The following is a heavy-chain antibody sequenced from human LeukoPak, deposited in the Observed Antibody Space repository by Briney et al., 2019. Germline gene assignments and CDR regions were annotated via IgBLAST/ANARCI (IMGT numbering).Heavy chain of an antibody. V-gene: IGHV1-69*06. J-gene: IGHJ4*02. D-gene: IGHD3-22*01. CDR1: GGTFSSYA. CDR2: IIPIFGTA. CDR3: ASLNYYDSSGYYGMINYFDY. Sequence: SVKVSCKASGGTFSSYAISWVRQAPGQGLEWMGGIIPIFGTANYAQKFQGRVTITADKSTGTAYMELSSLRSEDTAVYYCASLNYYDSSGYYGMINYFDYWGQGTLVTVSS.